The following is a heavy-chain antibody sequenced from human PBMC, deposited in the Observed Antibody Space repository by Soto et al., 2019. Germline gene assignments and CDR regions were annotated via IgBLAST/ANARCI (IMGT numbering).Heavy chain of an antibody. D-gene: IGHD2-21*01. CDR1: GGYLSDYC. J-gene: IGHJ6*03. V-gene: IGHV4-34*01. CDR3: ARGGISHWAYFYYMDV. Sequence: PSETLSLTCVVSGGYLSDYCLSWIRPTPGMALEWIGEINHLGSINYNPSLKSRVTMSVDTSKNQFSLTLNSVTAADTATYYCARGGISHWAYFYYMDVWDRGTTVTVSS. CDR2: INHLGSI.